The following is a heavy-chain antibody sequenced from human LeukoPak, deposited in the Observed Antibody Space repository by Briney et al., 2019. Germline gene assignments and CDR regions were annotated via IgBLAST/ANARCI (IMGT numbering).Heavy chain of an antibody. CDR3: ARRSSGWSFDY. D-gene: IGHD6-19*01. Sequence: NPSETLSLTCAVYGGSFSGYYWSWIRQPPGKGLEWIGEINHSGSTNYNPSLKSRVTISVDTSKNQFSLKLSSVTAADTAVYYCARRSSGWSFDYWGQGTLVTVSS. CDR2: INHSGST. J-gene: IGHJ4*02. V-gene: IGHV4-34*01. CDR1: GGSFSGYY.